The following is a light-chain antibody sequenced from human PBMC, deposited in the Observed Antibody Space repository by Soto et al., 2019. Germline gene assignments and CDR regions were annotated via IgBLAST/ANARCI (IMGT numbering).Light chain of an antibody. CDR2: DAS. Sequence: DIQMTQSPSSLSASVGDRVTIACQASQDISNYLHWYQQKPGKAPKLLIYDASNLETGVPSRFSGSGSGTHFTFTISSLQTEDIGTYYCQQYDILPITFGRGTRLEIK. V-gene: IGKV1-33*01. CDR1: QDISNY. CDR3: QQYDILPIT. J-gene: IGKJ5*01.